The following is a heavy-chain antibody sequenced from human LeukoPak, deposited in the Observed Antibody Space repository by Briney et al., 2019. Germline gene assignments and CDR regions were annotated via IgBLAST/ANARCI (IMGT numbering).Heavy chain of an antibody. CDR1: GGSITSHH. V-gene: IGHV4-59*11. D-gene: IGHD3-9*01. CDR2: IFHTGGT. J-gene: IGHJ2*01. CDR3: ARVSGYYDFLTGFYDWYFDL. Sequence: SETLSLTCTVSGGSITSHHWSWIRRSPAKGLEWIGYIFHTGGTNYNPSLKSRLTISIDTSKNQFSLKLSSVTAADRAVYYCARVSGYYDFLTGFYDWYFDLWGRGTLVTVSS.